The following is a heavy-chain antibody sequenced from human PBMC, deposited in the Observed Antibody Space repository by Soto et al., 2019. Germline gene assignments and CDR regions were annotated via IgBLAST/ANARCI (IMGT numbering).Heavy chain of an antibody. J-gene: IGHJ6*02. CDR1: GGSISSYY. V-gene: IGHV4-59*01. CDR2: IYYSGST. D-gene: IGHD4-17*01. CDR3: ARDLRFDYGGHGDYGMDV. Sequence: RSLTCTVSGGSISSYYWSWIRQPPGKGLEWIGYIYYSGSTNYNPSLKSRVTISVDTSKNQFSLKLSSVTAADTAVYYCARDLRFDYGGHGDYGMDVWGQGTTVTVSS.